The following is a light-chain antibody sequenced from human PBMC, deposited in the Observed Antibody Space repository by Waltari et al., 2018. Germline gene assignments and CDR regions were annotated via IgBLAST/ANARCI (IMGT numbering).Light chain of an antibody. CDR3: NSRDSSGKQPVV. Sequence: SAELPQEICPSLAVAQPVWITRQGAGLSRYHESWYQQKPGQAPLLVIYGQNNRPSGIPDRFSGSSSGNTASLTITGAQAEDEADYYCNSRDSSGKQPVVFGGGTKLTVL. J-gene: IGLJ2*01. CDR2: GQN. CDR1: GLSRYH. V-gene: IGLV3-19*01.